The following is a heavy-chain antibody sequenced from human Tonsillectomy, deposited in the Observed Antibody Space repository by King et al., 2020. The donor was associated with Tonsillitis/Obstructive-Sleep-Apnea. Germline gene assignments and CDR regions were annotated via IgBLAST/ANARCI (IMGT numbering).Heavy chain of an antibody. CDR1: GFSFSSYA. CDR3: ARDEDHDILPGWEGMDV. Sequence: VQLVESGGGVVQPGRSLRLSCAASGFSFSSYAIHWVRQAPGKGLEWVAVISYDGSNKYYADSVKGRFTISRDNSKNTLYLQMNSLRAEDTAVYYCARDEDHDILPGWEGMDVWGQGTTVTVSS. J-gene: IGHJ6*02. V-gene: IGHV3-30*04. CDR2: ISYDGSNK. D-gene: IGHD3-9*01.